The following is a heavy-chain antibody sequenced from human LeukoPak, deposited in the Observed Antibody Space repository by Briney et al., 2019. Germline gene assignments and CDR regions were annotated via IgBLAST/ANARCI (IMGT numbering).Heavy chain of an antibody. Sequence: SETLSLTCTVSGGSISSYYWSWIRQPPGKGLEWIGYIYYSGSTNYNPSLKSRVTISVDTSKNQFSLKLSSVTAADTAVYYCARHRHYYGSGLGWFDPWGQGTLVTVSS. V-gene: IGHV4-59*08. CDR3: ARHRHYYGSGLGWFDP. CDR2: IYYSGST. CDR1: GGSISSYY. J-gene: IGHJ5*02. D-gene: IGHD3-10*01.